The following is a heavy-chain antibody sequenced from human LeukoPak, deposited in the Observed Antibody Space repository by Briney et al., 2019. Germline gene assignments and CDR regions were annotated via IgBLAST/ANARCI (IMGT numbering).Heavy chain of an antibody. D-gene: IGHD2-15*01. Sequence: GRSLRLSCAASGFTFDDYAMHWVRQAPGKGLEWVSGISWNSGSIGYADSVKGRFTISRDNAKNSLYLQMNSLRAEDTAMYYCAKEDCSGGSCYFDYWGQGTLVTVSS. CDR2: ISWNSGSI. V-gene: IGHV3-9*01. J-gene: IGHJ4*02. CDR1: GFTFDDYA. CDR3: AKEDCSGGSCYFDY.